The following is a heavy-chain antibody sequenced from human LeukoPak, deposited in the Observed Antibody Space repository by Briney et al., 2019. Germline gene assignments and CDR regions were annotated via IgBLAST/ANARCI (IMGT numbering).Heavy chain of an antibody. V-gene: IGHV4-59*08. CDR1: GGSISSYY. J-gene: IGHJ4*02. CDR2: IYYSGST. D-gene: IGHD3-22*01. CDR3: ARRYDSSGYYNQGVFDY. Sequence: SETLSLTCTVSGGSISSYYWSWLRQPPGKGLEWIGYIYYSGSTNYNPSLKSRVTISVDTSKNQFSLKLSSVTAADTAVYYCARRYDSSGYYNQGVFDYWGQGTLVTVSS.